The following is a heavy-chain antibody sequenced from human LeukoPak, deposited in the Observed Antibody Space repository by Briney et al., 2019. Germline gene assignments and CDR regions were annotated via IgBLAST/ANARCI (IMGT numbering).Heavy chain of an antibody. Sequence: PGGSLRLSRAASGFTFSSYGMHWVRQAPGKGLEWVAFIRYDGSNKYYADSVKGRFTISRDNSKNTLYLQMNSLRAEDTAVYYCAKDPAPVRDYYYYMDVWGKGTTVTISS. CDR1: GFTFSSYG. V-gene: IGHV3-30*02. CDR2: IRYDGSNK. J-gene: IGHJ6*03. CDR3: AKDPAPVRDYYYYMDV. D-gene: IGHD6-19*01.